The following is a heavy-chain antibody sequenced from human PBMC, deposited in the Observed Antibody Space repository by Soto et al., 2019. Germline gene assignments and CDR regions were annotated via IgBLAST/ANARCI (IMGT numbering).Heavy chain of an antibody. CDR3: AQDRGWGVVSPSPDY. D-gene: IGHD2-21*01. CDR2: IRATGGQT. V-gene: IGHV3-23*01. J-gene: IGHJ4*02. Sequence: EVQLLESEGGMVQPGGSLRLSCAASGFTFRNFGMSWVRQAPGKGLEWVSAIRATGGQTFYADSVKGRFTISRDNSKNLLYLQINSLRGEDTALYFCAQDRGWGVVSPSPDYWGQGTLGTVSA. CDR1: GFTFRNFG.